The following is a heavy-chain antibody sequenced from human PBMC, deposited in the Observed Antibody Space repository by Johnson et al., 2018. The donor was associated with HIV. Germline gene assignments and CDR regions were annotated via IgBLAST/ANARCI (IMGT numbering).Heavy chain of an antibody. CDR2: ISGSGVST. V-gene: IGHV3-23*04. J-gene: IGHJ3*02. D-gene: IGHD3-3*01. Sequence: VQVVESGGGSVQPGGSLRLSCAASGFSFSSYALTWVRQAPGKGLEWVSGISGSGVSTYYADSVKGRFTISRDNSKDTLFLQMDSLRPEDTAVYYCANLLFLQWLAPDDGFDIWGQGTMVTVSS. CDR3: ANLLFLQWLAPDDGFDI. CDR1: GFSFSSYA.